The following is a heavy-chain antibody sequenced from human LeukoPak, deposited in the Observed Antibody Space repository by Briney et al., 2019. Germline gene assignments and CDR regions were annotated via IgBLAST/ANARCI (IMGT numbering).Heavy chain of an antibody. CDR3: ARDLGYGDPDY. V-gene: IGHV1-69*05. Sequence: RRASVKVSCKASGGTFSSYAISWVRQAPGQGLEWMGRIIPIFGTANYAQKFQGRVTITTDESTSTAYMELSSLRSEDTAVYYCARDLGYGDPDYWGQGTLVTVSS. J-gene: IGHJ4*02. D-gene: IGHD4-17*01. CDR1: GGTFSSYA. CDR2: IIPIFGTA.